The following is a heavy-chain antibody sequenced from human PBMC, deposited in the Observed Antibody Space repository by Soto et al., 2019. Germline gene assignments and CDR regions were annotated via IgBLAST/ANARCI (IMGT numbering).Heavy chain of an antibody. CDR3: ARERVAYCGGDCYSTFDY. J-gene: IGHJ4*02. CDR1: GGTFSSYA. Sequence: QVQLVQSGAEVKKPGSSVKVSCKASGGTFSSYAISWVRQAPGQGLEWMGGIIPIFGTANYAQKFQGRVTITADKSTSTAYMELSSLRSEDTAGYYCARERVAYCGGDCYSTFDYWGQGTLVTVSS. CDR2: IIPIFGTA. V-gene: IGHV1-69*06. D-gene: IGHD2-21*02.